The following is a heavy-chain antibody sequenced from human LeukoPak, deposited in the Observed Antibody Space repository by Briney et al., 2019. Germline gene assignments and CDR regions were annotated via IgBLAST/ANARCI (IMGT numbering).Heavy chain of an antibody. Sequence: GGSLRLSCAASGFTFSSYWMHWVRHAPGKGLVWVSRINSDGSSTSYADSVKGRFTMSRDNAKNTLYLQMNSLRAEDTAVYYCARGARPRYCSSTSFYITGAFDIWGQGTMVTVSS. CDR1: GFTFSSYW. V-gene: IGHV3-74*01. CDR2: INSDGSST. CDR3: ARGARPRYCSSTSFYITGAFDI. J-gene: IGHJ3*02. D-gene: IGHD2-2*02.